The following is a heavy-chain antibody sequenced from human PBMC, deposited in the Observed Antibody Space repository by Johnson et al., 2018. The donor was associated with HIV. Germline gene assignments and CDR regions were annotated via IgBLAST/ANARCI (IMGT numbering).Heavy chain of an antibody. CDR1: GFTFSSYA. CDR2: ISYDGPNK. Sequence: QMQLVESGGGVVQPGMSLRLSCAASGFTFSSYAMHWVRQAPGKGLEWVALISYDGPNKYYADSVKGRFTISRDNSKNTLYLQMNSLRAEDTAVYYCAREELEPDVFDIWGQGTMVTVSS. D-gene: IGHD1-1*01. CDR3: AREELEPDVFDI. V-gene: IGHV3-30*14. J-gene: IGHJ3*02.